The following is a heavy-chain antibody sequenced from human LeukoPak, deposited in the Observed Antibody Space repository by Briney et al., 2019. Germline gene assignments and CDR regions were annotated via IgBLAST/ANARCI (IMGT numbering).Heavy chain of an antibody. CDR1: GFTFSTHT. CDR2: ISGSTSVI. Sequence: PGGSLRLSCAASGFTFSTHTMAWVRQAPGKGLEWGSYISGSTSVIYYADSVKGRFTISRDNAKNSLYLQMNSLRTEDTAIYYCARGLYYIDVWGNGTAVTVS. CDR3: ARGLYYIDV. V-gene: IGHV3-48*01. J-gene: IGHJ6*03.